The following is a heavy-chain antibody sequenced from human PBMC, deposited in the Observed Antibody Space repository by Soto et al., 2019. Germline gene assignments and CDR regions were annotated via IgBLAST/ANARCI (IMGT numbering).Heavy chain of an antibody. CDR3: AIGRRKTCGSNTWLDP. J-gene: IGHJ5*02. D-gene: IGHD2-15*01. CDR2: ISDTGGGT. CDR1: GVTFSTYA. Sequence: EVQLLESGGGLVLPGGSLRLSCAASGVTFSTYAMAWVRQAPGKGLEWVSTISDTGGGTFYADSVKGRFTISRDNSKNTLYLQMQSLRAEDTAIYFCAIGRRKTCGSNTWLDPCGRGTHVTVSS. V-gene: IGHV3-23*01.